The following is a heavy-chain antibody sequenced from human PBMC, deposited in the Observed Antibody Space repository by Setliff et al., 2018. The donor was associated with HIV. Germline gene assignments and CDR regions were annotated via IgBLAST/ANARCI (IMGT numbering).Heavy chain of an antibody. V-gene: IGHV1-69*10. J-gene: IGHJ5*02. CDR2: IIPMSGVP. Sequence: SVKVSCKASGGNFRSYGISWVRQAPGQGLEWMGGIIPMSGVPKYAQKFQGRVTITADKSTTTAYMELSSLRSEDTAVYYCARDFGGYCSSTNCPGLFDPWGQGTLVTVSS. CDR3: ARDFGGYCSSTNCPGLFDP. D-gene: IGHD2-2*01. CDR1: GGNFRSYG.